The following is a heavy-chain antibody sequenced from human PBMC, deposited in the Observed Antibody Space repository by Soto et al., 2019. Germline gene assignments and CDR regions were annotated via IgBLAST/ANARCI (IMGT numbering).Heavy chain of an antibody. Sequence: QVQLQESGPGLVKPSETLSLTCTVSGGSISSYYWSWIRQPPGKGLEWIGYIYYSGSTNYNPSLXSXGXIXXDTSKNQFSLKLSSVTAADTAVYYCARRWGSAADYWGQGTLVTVSS. V-gene: IGHV4-59*08. CDR2: IYYSGST. J-gene: IGHJ4*02. CDR1: GGSISSYY. D-gene: IGHD2-15*01. CDR3: ARRWGSAADY.